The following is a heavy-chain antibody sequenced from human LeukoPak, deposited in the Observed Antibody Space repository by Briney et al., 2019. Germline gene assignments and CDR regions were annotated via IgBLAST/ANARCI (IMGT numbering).Heavy chain of an antibody. CDR1: GGSISSYY. CDR2: IYYSGST. V-gene: IGHV4-59*01. D-gene: IGHD3-10*01. Sequence: PSETLSLTCTVSGGSISSYYWSWIRQPPGKGLEWNGYIYYSGSTNYNPSLKRRVTISVDTSKSKFSMELSSVTAADTAVYYCAIMVRGFDYWGQGTLVTVSS. CDR3: AIMVRGFDY. J-gene: IGHJ4*02.